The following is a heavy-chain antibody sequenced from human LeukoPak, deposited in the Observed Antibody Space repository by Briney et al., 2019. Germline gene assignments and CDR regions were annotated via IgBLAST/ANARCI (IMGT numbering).Heavy chain of an antibody. CDR3: ASPPADYYDSRDYFDY. CDR2: IIPILGIA. Sequence: SVKVSCKASGGTFSSYVISWVRQAPGQGLEWMGRIIPILGIANYAQKFQGRVTITADKSTSTAYMELSSLRSEDTAVYYCASPPADYYDSRDYFDYWGQGTLVTVPS. V-gene: IGHV1-69*04. D-gene: IGHD3-22*01. J-gene: IGHJ4*02. CDR1: GGTFSSYV.